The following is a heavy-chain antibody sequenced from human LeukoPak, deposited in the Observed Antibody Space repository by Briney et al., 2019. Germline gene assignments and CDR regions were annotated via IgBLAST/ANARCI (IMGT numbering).Heavy chain of an antibody. Sequence: SETLSLTCSVSGGAIGIGGYYWSWIRQHPGKGLEWIGYISHTGKTYNPSHKSRVTISIDTSRNQFSLKLSSRTAADTAVYFCARVIRPDYGSGRNDFDPWGQGTLVTVSS. D-gene: IGHD3-10*01. CDR3: ARVIRPDYGSGRNDFDP. CDR1: GGAIGIGGYY. CDR2: ISHTGKT. J-gene: IGHJ5*02. V-gene: IGHV4-31*03.